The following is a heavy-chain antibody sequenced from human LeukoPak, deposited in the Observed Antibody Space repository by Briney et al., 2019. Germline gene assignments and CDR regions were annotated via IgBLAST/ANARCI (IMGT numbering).Heavy chain of an antibody. CDR2: INPNSGGT. CDR3: ATSSEGGYSYGSDVDY. CDR1: GYTFTAYY. D-gene: IGHD5-18*01. V-gene: IGHV1-2*06. Sequence: EASVKVSCKASGYTFTAYYMYWVRQAPGQGLGCMGRINPNSGGTNYAQKFQGSVTMTRDTSISTAYMELSRLRSDDTAVYYCATSSEGGYSYGSDVDYWGQGTLVTVSS. J-gene: IGHJ4*02.